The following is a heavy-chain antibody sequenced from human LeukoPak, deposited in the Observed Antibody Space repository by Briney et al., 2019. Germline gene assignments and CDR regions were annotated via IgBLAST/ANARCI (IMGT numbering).Heavy chain of an antibody. J-gene: IGHJ4*02. CDR3: ARGPVGTTDY. CDR2: MYPKSGDT. Sequence: ASVKVSCKASGYTFPNYGIDWVRQAPGQGLEWMGWMYPKSGDTAYAQKFQGRVTMTRDTSISTAYMEVSSLRSEDTAIYYCARGPVGTTDYWGQGTLVTVSS. D-gene: IGHD1-26*01. V-gene: IGHV1-8*01. CDR1: GYTFPNYG.